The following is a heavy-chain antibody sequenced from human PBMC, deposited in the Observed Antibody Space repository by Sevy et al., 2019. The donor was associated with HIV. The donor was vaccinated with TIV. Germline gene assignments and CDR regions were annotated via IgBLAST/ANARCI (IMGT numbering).Heavy chain of an antibody. J-gene: IGHJ4*02. CDR2: IHYSGST. V-gene: IGHV4-59*01. Sequence: GSLRLSCTVSGGPISSYYWSWIRQPPGKKLEWIGYIHYSGSTKYNPSLNSRVTMSVDTSKNQFSLKLTSVTAADTAVYYCAKEGGGYNYDSSGLFDYWGQGTLVTVSS. CDR3: AKEGGGYNYDSSGLFDY. CDR1: GGPISSYY. D-gene: IGHD3-22*01.